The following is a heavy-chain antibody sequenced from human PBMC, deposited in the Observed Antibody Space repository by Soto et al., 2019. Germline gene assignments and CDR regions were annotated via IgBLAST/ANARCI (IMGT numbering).Heavy chain of an antibody. D-gene: IGHD3-22*01. V-gene: IGHV3-9*01. J-gene: IGHJ4*02. CDR1: GFTFDDYA. CDR2: ISWNSGSI. CDR3: AKGGAYYYDPLVLDY. Sequence: EVQLLESGGGLVQPGGSLRLSCAASGFTFDDYAMHWVRQAPGKGLEWVSGISWNSGSIGYADSVKGRFTISRDNAKNSLYLQMNSLRAEDTALYYCAKGGAYYYDPLVLDYWGQGTLVTVSS.